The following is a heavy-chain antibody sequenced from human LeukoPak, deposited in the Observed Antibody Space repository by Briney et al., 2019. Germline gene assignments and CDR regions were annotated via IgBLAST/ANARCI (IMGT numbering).Heavy chain of an antibody. J-gene: IGHJ4*02. Sequence: GGSLRLSCAASGFTFSSYWMHWVRQAPGKGLVWVSRINSDGSSTSYADSVKGRFTISRDNAKNTLYLQMNSLRAEDTAVYYCARKGDGGYYTYWGQGTLVTASS. CDR1: GFTFSSYW. CDR2: INSDGSST. D-gene: IGHD3-3*01. CDR3: ARKGDGGYYTY. V-gene: IGHV3-74*01.